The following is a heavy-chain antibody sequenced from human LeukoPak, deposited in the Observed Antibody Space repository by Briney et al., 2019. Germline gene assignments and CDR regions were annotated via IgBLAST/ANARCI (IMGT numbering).Heavy chain of an antibody. J-gene: IGHJ4*02. CDR3: AKLPTYYYDSSGYYRYFDY. CDR2: ITGSGGST. CDR1: GFTFSSYA. D-gene: IGHD3-22*01. Sequence: PGGFLRLSCAASGFTFSSYAMSWVRQAPGKGLEWVSAITGSGGSTYYADSVKGRFTISRDNSKNTLFLQMNSLRAGDTAVYYCAKLPTYYYDSSGYYRYFDYWGQGTLVTVSS. V-gene: IGHV3-23*01.